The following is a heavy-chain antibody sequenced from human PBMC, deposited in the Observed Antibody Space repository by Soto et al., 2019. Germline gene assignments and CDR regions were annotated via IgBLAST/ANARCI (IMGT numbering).Heavy chain of an antibody. CDR3: AHIMITFGGVTALYAFDF. J-gene: IGHJ3*01. CDR1: GFSLYTSRVG. Sequence: QITLKESGPTLVNPTQTLTLTCTFSGFSLYTSRVGVAWIRQPPGKALEWLAIIYWDNDKRYSTSLESRLAITKDTSKNQVVLTMTNLDPVDTATYYCAHIMITFGGVTALYAFDFWGQGTMVTVSS. CDR2: IYWDNDK. D-gene: IGHD3-16*01. V-gene: IGHV2-5*02.